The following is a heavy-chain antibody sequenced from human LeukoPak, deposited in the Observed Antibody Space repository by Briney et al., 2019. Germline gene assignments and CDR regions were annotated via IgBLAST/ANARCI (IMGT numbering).Heavy chain of an antibody. J-gene: IGHJ4*02. CDR2: VYYTGSI. D-gene: IGHD6-19*01. Sequence: PSETLSLTCTVSRGSISNSDYYWGWIRQSPGKGLEWIGSVYYTGSIYFNPSLRGRVAMSMDASKNHFSLHLTPWTALDTAVYFCARQGYNSGRLFDYWGQGSLVTVSS. V-gene: IGHV4-39*01. CDR3: ARQGYNSGRLFDY. CDR1: RGSISNSDYY.